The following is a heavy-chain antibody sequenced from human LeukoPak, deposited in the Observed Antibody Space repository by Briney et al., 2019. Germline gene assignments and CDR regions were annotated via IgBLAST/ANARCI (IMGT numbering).Heavy chain of an antibody. CDR2: IYHSGST. CDR3: ARAGTYYYDSSGYYGSTYFDY. CDR1: GGSISSGGYS. D-gene: IGHD3-22*01. J-gene: IGHJ4*02. V-gene: IGHV4-30-2*01. Sequence: SQTLSLTCAVSGGSISSGGYSWSWIRQPPGKGLEWIGYIYHSGSTYYNPSLKSRVTISVDRSKNQFSLKLSSVTAADTAVYYCARAGTYYYDSSGYYGSTYFDYWGQGTLVTVSS.